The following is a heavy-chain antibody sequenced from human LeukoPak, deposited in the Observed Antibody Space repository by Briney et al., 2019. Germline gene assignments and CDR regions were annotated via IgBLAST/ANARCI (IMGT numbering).Heavy chain of an antibody. V-gene: IGHV3-33*01. CDR2: IWYDGSNK. J-gene: IGHJ4*02. CDR1: GFTFSSYG. D-gene: IGHD1-26*01. CDR3: ARNSGSYPGDDY. Sequence: PGRSLRLSCAASGFTFSSYGMHWVRQAPGKGLEWVAVIWYDGSNKYYADSVKGRFTISRDNSKNTLYLQMNSLRAEDTAVYYCARNSGSYPGDDYWGQGTLVTVSS.